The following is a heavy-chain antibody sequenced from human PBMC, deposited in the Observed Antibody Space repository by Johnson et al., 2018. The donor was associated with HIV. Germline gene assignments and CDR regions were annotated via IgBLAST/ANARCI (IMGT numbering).Heavy chain of an antibody. V-gene: IGHV3-66*01. CDR2: LFSGGSI. CDR1: GFTVSSYY. Sequence: VQLVESGGGVVQPGRSLRLSCAASGFTVSSYYMSWVRQAPGKGLEWVSVLFSGGSIYFADSVTGRFTISRDNSKNTLYLQSNSLRAEYTAVYYCARACRDGYTCDAFDIWGQGTMVTVSS. J-gene: IGHJ3*02. D-gene: IGHD5-24*01. CDR3: ARACRDGYTCDAFDI.